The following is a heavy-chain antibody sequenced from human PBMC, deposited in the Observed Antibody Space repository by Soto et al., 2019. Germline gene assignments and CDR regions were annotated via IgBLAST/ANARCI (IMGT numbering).Heavy chain of an antibody. V-gene: IGHV4-39*01. J-gene: IGHJ5*02. Sequence: SETLSLTCTVSGGSISSSSYYWGWIRQPPGKGLEWIGSIYYSGSTYYNPSLKSRVTISVDTSKNQFSLKLSSVTAADTAVYYCASVGFGADYDFWSGYPPWGWFDPWGQGTLVTVSS. CDR3: ASVGFGADYDFWSGYPPWGWFDP. CDR2: IYYSGST. CDR1: GGSISSSSYY. D-gene: IGHD3-3*01.